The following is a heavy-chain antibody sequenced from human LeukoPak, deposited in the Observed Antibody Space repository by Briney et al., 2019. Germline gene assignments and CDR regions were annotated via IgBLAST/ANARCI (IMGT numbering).Heavy chain of an antibody. Sequence: GGSLRLSCAASGFTFHNYAMHWVRQAPGKGLEWVSLIKGNGDTTYNADSGKGRFTISRDNSKNSLYLQINSLRTEDTALYYCAKDIGSGWSSDYWGQGTLVTVSS. J-gene: IGHJ4*02. V-gene: IGHV3-43*02. CDR2: IKGNGDTT. CDR1: GFTFHNYA. CDR3: AKDIGSGWSSDY. D-gene: IGHD6-19*01.